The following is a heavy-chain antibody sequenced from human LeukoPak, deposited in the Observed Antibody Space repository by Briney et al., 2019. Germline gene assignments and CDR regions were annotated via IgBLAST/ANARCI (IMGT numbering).Heavy chain of an antibody. CDR3: PRDSQWLVSSGYYYYYMDV. Sequence: GGSLRLSCAASGFTFSSHAMHWVRQAPGKGLEWVAVISSDGTNKYYADSVKGRFTISRDNSKNTLYLQMNSLRPEDTAVYYCPRDSQWLVSSGYYYYYMDVWGKGTTVTVSS. CDR1: GFTFSSHA. CDR2: ISSDGTNK. D-gene: IGHD6-19*01. V-gene: IGHV3-30*04. J-gene: IGHJ6*03.